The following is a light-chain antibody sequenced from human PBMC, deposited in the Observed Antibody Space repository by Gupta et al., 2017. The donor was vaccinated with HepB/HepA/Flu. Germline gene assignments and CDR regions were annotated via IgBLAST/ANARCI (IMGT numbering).Light chain of an antibody. J-gene: IGKJ1*01. CDR1: QSVSSN. CDR2: DAS. V-gene: IGKV3-15*01. Sequence: EIVMTQSPATLSVSPGERATLSSRASQSVSSNLAWYQQKPGQAPRLLIYDASTRATGIPASFSGSGSGTEFTLTISSLQSEDFAVYFCQHYNNWPRTFGQGTKVEIK. CDR3: QHYNNWPRT.